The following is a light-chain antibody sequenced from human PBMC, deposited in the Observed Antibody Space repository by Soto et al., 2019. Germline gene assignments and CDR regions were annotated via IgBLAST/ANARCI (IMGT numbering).Light chain of an antibody. CDR2: DAS. CDR3: LQYNDWPRT. J-gene: IGKJ1*01. V-gene: IGKV3-15*01. CDR1: QSVNGDY. Sequence: EIVLTQFPDTLSLSPGERATLSCRASQSVNGDYLAWYRQKPGQAPSLLIYDASTRANGIPARFSGSGSGTEFTLTISNLQSEDFAVYYCLQYNDWPRTFGQGTKVDIK.